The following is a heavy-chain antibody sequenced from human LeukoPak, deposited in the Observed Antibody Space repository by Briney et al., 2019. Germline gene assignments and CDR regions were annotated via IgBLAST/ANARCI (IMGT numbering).Heavy chain of an antibody. CDR3: ARSHTGYSSGWYY. J-gene: IGHJ4*02. Sequence: GESLKISCKFSGYSFTSYRIGWVHQMPGKGLEWMGIIYPVDSDTRYSPSFQGQVTISADRSISTAYLQWSSLKASDTAMYYCARSHTGYSSGWYYWGQETLVTVSS. CDR2: IYPVDSDT. CDR1: GYSFTSYR. V-gene: IGHV5-51*07. D-gene: IGHD6-19*01.